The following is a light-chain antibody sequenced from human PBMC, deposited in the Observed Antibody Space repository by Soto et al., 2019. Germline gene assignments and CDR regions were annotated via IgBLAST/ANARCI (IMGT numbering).Light chain of an antibody. CDR3: MQTLQRIT. V-gene: IGKV2-28*01. J-gene: IGKJ5*01. Sequence: DILMTQSPLSLPVTPGEPASISCRSSQSLLYSNGYNYLDWYLQKPGQSPQLLIYLGSNRASGVPDRFSGSGSGTDFTLKISRVEAEDVGVYYCMQTLQRITFGQGTRLEIK. CDR1: QSLLYSNGYNY. CDR2: LGS.